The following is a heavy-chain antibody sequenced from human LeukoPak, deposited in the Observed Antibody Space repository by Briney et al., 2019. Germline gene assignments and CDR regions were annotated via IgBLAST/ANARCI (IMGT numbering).Heavy chain of an antibody. Sequence: SETLSLTCAVYGGSFSGYYWSWIRQPPGKGLEWIGEVNHSGSTNYNPSLKSRVTISVDTSKNQFSLKLSSVTAADRAVYYCARAVPAAHYYYYGMDVWGQGTTVTVSS. CDR1: GGSFSGYY. D-gene: IGHD2-2*01. CDR3: ARAVPAAHYYYYGMDV. CDR2: VNHSGST. V-gene: IGHV4-34*01. J-gene: IGHJ6*02.